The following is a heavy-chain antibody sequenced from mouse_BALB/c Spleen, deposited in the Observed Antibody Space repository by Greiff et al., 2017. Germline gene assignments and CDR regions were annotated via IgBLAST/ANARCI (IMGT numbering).Heavy chain of an antibody. CDR1: GYTFSSYW. V-gene: IGHV1-9*01. D-gene: IGHD1-1*01. CDR3: AREPSTCYYGSSYRFAY. J-gene: IGHJ3*01. CDR2: ILPGSGST. Sequence: QVQLQQSGAELMKPGASVKISCKATGYTFSSYWIEWVKQRPGHGLEWIGEILPGSGSTNYNEKFKGKATFTADTSSNTAYMQLSSLTSEDSAVYYCAREPSTCYYGSSYRFAYWGQGTLVTVSA.